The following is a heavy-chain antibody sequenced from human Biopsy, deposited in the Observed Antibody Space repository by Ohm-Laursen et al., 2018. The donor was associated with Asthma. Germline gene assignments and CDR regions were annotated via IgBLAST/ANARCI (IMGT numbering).Heavy chain of an antibody. V-gene: IGHV1-2*06. Sequence: ASVKVSCKASGYTFIGCHIHWMRQAPGQGLEWMEQINPNSGGTNYAQKFQGRVTMTRDTSISTAYMEVSRLRSDDTAVYYCARGQKSAGDRWFDPWGQGTLVTVSS. D-gene: IGHD3-10*01. CDR1: GYTFIGCH. CDR3: ARGQKSAGDRWFDP. CDR2: INPNSGGT. J-gene: IGHJ5*02.